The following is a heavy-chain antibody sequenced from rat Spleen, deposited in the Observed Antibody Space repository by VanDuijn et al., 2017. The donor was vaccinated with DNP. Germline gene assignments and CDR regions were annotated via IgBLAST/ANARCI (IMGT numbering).Heavy chain of an antibody. J-gene: IGHJ3*01. Sequence: EVQLVESGGGLVQPGNSLKLSCADSGFTFSDYAMAWVRQSPKKALEWVANIIYDGTTTYYRDPVKGRFTISRDNAKNTLFLQMDSLRSEDTATYYCATSGYGYDGYPFAYWGHGTLVTVSS. V-gene: IGHV5S10*01. CDR1: GFTFSDYA. D-gene: IGHD1-12*03. CDR2: IIYDGTTT. CDR3: ATSGYGYDGYPFAY.